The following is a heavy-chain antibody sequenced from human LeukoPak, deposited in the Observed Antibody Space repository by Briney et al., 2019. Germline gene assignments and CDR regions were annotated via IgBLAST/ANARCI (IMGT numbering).Heavy chain of an antibody. J-gene: IGHJ4*02. V-gene: IGHV3-48*03. CDR3: ARGGDVYDSTPH. Sequence: PGGSLRLSCAASGFTFSSYEMNWVRQAPGKGLEWVSYISSSGSTIYYADSVKGRFTISRDNAKNSLYLQMNCLRAEDTAVYYCARGGDVYDSTPHWGQGTLVTVSS. CDR1: GFTFSSYE. D-gene: IGHD3-22*01. CDR2: ISSSGSTI.